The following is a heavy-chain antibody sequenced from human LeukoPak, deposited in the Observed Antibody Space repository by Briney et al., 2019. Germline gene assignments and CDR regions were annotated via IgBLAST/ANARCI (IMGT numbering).Heavy chain of an antibody. CDR2: ISSSSNYI. CDR3: ARDGYNSANGIDV. J-gene: IGHJ3*01. V-gene: IGHV3-21*01. Sequence: AGGSLRLSCAASGFTFSSYAMNWVRQAPGKGLEWVSSISSSSNYIYYADSVKGRFTISRDNAKSSLSLQMNSLSADDTAVYYCARDGYNSANGIDVWGQGTMVTVSS. D-gene: IGHD1-1*01. CDR1: GFTFSSYA.